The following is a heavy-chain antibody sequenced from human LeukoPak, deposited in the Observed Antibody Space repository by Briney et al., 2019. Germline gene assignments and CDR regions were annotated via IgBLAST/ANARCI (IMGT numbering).Heavy chain of an antibody. Sequence: GGSLRLSCAASGFTSSSYGMHWVRRAPGKGLEWVAVIWYDGSNKYYADSVKGRFTISRDNSKNTLYLQMNSLRAEDTAVYYCAREAPPDAFDIWGQGTMVTVSS. CDR3: AREAPPDAFDI. CDR2: IWYDGSNK. J-gene: IGHJ3*02. V-gene: IGHV3-33*01. CDR1: GFTSSSYG.